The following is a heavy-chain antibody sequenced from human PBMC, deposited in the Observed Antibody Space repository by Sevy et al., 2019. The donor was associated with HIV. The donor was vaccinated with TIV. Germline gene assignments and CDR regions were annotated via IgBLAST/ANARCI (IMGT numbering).Heavy chain of an antibody. Sequence: GGSLRLSCAASGFIFSNYNMNWVRQAPGKGLEWVSGLSGNGGSTNYADSVKGRFTISRDNSKNTLYLQMNSLRAEDTAIYYCAKDRVWELGDAFDIWGQGTMVTVSS. J-gene: IGHJ3*02. CDR2: LSGNGGST. CDR3: AKDRVWELGDAFDI. D-gene: IGHD1-26*01. CDR1: GFIFSNYN. V-gene: IGHV3-23*01.